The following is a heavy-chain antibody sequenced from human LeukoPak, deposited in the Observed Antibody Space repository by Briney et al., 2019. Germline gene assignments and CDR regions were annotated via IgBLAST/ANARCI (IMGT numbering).Heavy chain of an antibody. CDR3: ARDPSTWAHWYFDL. Sequence: GGSLRLSCAASGFTVSSNYMSWVRQAPGKGLEWVSVIYSGGSTYHADSVKGRFTISRDNSKNTLYLQMNSLRAEDTAVYYCARDPSTWAHWYFDLWGRGTLVTVSS. J-gene: IGHJ2*01. V-gene: IGHV3-66*01. CDR2: IYSGGST. CDR1: GFTVSSNY. D-gene: IGHD7-27*01.